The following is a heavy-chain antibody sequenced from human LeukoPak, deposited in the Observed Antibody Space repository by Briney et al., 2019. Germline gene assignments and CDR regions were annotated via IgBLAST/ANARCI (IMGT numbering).Heavy chain of an antibody. CDR1: GFTFSGSA. CDR2: IRSKANSYAT. Sequence: PGGSLRLSCAASGFTFSGSAMHWVRQASGKGLEWVGRIRSKANSYATAHAASVKGRFTISRDDSKNTAYLQMNSLRTEDTAVYYCTSLYGSGGETTPFDYWGQGTLVTVSS. V-gene: IGHV3-73*01. CDR3: TSLYGSGGETTPFDY. J-gene: IGHJ4*02. D-gene: IGHD6-19*01.